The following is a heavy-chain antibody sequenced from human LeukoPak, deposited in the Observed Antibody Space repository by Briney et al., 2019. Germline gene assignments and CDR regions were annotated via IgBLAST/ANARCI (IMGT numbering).Heavy chain of an antibody. CDR1: GGSISSYY. CDR2: IYTSGST. D-gene: IGHD3-3*01. J-gene: IGHJ4*02. CDR3: ARDRPYDFWSGYYTVFDY. V-gene: IGHV4-4*07. Sequence: SETLSLTCTVSGGSISSYYWSWIRQPAGKGLDWIGRIYTSGSTNYNPSLKSRVTMSVDTSKNQFSLKLSSVTAADTAVYYCARDRPYDFWSGYYTVFDYWGQGTLVTVSS.